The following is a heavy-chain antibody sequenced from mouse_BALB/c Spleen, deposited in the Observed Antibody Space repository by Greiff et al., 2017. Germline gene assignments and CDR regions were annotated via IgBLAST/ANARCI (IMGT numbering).Heavy chain of an antibody. V-gene: IGHV7-3*02. D-gene: IGHD1-1*01. CDR1: GFTFTDYY. CDR3: ARSTVVDY. Sequence: EVMLVESGGGLVQPGGSLRLSCATSGFTFTDYYMSWVRQPPGKALEWLGFIRNKANGYTTEYSASVKGRFTISRDNSQSILYLQMNTLRAEDSATYYCARSTVVDYWGQGTSVTVSS. J-gene: IGHJ4*01. CDR2: IRNKANGYTT.